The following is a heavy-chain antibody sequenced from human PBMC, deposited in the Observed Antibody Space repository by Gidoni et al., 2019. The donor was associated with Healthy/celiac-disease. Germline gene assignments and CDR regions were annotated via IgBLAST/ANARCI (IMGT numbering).Heavy chain of an antibody. D-gene: IGHD4-17*01. CDR1: GFTFGDYA. CDR3: TRERAPDYGDYESVNLGNYYGMDV. J-gene: IGHJ6*02. V-gene: IGHV3-49*04. CDR2: IRSKAYGGTT. Sequence: EVQLVESGGGLVQPGRSLRPSCTASGFTFGDYAMSWVRQAPGKGLGWVGFIRSKAYGGTTEYAASVKGRFTISRDDSKSIAYLQMNSLKTEDTAVYYCTRERAPDYGDYESVNLGNYYGMDVWGQGTTVTVSS.